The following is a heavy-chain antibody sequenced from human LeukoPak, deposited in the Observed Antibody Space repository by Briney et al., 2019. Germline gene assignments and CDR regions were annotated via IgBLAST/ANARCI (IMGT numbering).Heavy chain of an antibody. CDR2: ISGDGGST. Sequence: GGSLRLSCAASGFTFDDYAMHLVRQAPAQVLDWVSLISGDGGSTYYADSVKGRFTISRGNSKNSLYLQMNSLRTEDTALYYCATDGREFSFDYWGQGTLVTVSS. D-gene: IGHD3-10*01. CDR1: GFTFDDYA. J-gene: IGHJ4*02. V-gene: IGHV3-43*02. CDR3: ATDGREFSFDY.